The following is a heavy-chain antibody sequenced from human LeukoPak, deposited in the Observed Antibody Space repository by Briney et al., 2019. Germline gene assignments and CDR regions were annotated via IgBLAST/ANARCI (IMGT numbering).Heavy chain of an antibody. V-gene: IGHV4-59*08. J-gene: IGHJ5*02. CDR3: ARHVRMVRGVIMRNWFDP. Sequence: PSETLSLTCTVSGGSISSYYWSWIRQPPGKGLEWIGYIYYSGSTNYNPSLKSRVTISVDTSKNQFSLKLSSVTAADTAVYYCARHVRMVRGVIMRNWFDPWGQGTLVTVSS. CDR2: IYYSGST. D-gene: IGHD3-10*01. CDR1: GGSISSYY.